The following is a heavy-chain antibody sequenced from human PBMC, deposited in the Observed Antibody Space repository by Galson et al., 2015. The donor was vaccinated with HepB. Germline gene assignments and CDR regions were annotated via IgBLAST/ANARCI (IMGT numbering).Heavy chain of an antibody. J-gene: IGHJ4*02. CDR1: GFTFSSYS. CDR2: ISSSSSYI. CDR3: ARSQQARPHLWSSTSSSPYFDY. V-gene: IGHV3-21*01. Sequence: SLRLSCAASGFTFSSYSMNWVRQAPGKGLEWVSSISSSSSYIYYADSVKGRFTISRDNAKNSLYLQMNSLRAEDTAVYYCARSQQARPHLWSSTSSSPYFDYWGQGTLVTVSS. D-gene: IGHD2-2*01.